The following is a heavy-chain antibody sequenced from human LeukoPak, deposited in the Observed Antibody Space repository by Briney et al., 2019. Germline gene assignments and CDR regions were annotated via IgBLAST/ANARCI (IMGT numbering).Heavy chain of an antibody. Sequence: GGPLRLSCAFPGFTFSDYPMSWVRQAPGEVREGVQCVVARGDRTWYADSVKGRFTISRDNSKNTLYLQLNSLRAEDTAFFYCAKDRDGGLHTRAKGFDSWGQGILVTVSS. CDR1: GFTFSDYP. CDR2: VVARGDRT. D-gene: IGHD3-16*01. V-gene: IGHV3-23*01. CDR3: AKDRDGGLHTRAKGFDS. J-gene: IGHJ4*02.